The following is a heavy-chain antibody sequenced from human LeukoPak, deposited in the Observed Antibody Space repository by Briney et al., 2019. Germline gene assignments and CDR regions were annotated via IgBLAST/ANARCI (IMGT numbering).Heavy chain of an antibody. Sequence: PSETLSLTCTVSGGSISSYYWSWTRQPAGKGLEWIGHISTSGSTRYNPSLKSRVTMSLDTSKNQFSLKLSSVTAADTAVYYCARGRLAFDIWGQGTMVTVSS. CDR2: ISTSGST. V-gene: IGHV4-4*07. CDR1: GGSISSYY. J-gene: IGHJ3*02. CDR3: ARGRLAFDI.